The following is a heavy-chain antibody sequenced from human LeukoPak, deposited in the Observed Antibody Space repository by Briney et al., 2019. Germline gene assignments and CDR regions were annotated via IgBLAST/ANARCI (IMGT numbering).Heavy chain of an antibody. CDR2: IYYSGST. CDR3: ARGIGCSRSGGSCYPAGFDY. CDR1: GGSIGSYY. D-gene: IGHD2-15*01. J-gene: IGHJ4*02. Sequence: SETLSLTCTVSGGSIGSYYWSWIRQPPGKGLEWIGYIYYSGSTNYNPSLKSRVTISVDTSKNQFSLKLSSVTAADTAVYYCARGIGCSRSGGSCYPAGFDYWGQGTLVTVSS. V-gene: IGHV4-59*01.